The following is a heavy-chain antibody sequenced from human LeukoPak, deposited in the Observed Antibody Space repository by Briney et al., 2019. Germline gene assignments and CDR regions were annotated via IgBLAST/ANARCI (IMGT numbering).Heavy chain of an antibody. CDR3: ARRFDYGAYGGAFDI. V-gene: IGHV3-30*03. D-gene: IGHD4-17*01. Sequence: QPGRSLRLSCAASGFTFSSYGMHWVRQAPGKGLEWVAVISNDGGNNYYADSVKGRFTISRDNSKNTLYLQMNSLRAEDTAVYYCARRFDYGAYGGAFDIWGLGTMVTVSS. CDR1: GFTFSSYG. CDR2: ISNDGGNN. J-gene: IGHJ3*02.